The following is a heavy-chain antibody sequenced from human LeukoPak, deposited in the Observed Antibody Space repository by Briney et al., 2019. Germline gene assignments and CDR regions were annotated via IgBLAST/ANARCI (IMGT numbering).Heavy chain of an antibody. CDR1: GFTFSSYW. CDR3: ARSYCSSTSCSPWFDP. J-gene: IGHJ5*02. CDR2: IKQDGSEK. D-gene: IGHD2-2*01. V-gene: IGHV3-7*01. Sequence: PGGSLRLSCAASGFTFSSYWMSWVRQAPGKGLEWVANIKQDGSEKYYVDSVKGRFTISRDNAKNSLYLQMNSLRVEDTAVYYCARSYCSSTSCSPWFDPWGQGTLVTVSS.